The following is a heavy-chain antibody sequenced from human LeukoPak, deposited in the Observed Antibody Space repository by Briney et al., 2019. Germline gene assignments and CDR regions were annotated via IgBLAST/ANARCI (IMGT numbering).Heavy chain of an antibody. CDR2: ISYDGSNK. CDR1: GFTFSSYG. V-gene: IGHV3-30*18. CDR3: AKGEAAAGTGEFDY. J-gene: IGHJ4*02. Sequence: GGSLRLSCAASGFTFSSYGMHWVRQAPGKGLEWVAVISYDGSNKFYADSVKGRFTISRDNSKNTLYLQMNSLRAEDTAVYYCAKGEAAAGTGEFDYWGQGTLVTVSS. D-gene: IGHD6-13*01.